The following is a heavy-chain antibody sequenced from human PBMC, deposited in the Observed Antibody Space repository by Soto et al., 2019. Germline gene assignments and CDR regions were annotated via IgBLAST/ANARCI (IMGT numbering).Heavy chain of an antibody. Sequence: GGSLRLSCAASGFTFSSYAMHWVRQAPGKGLEWVAVISYDGSNKYYADSVKGRFTISRDNSKNTLYLQMNSLRAEDTAVYYCARGGSSSWYDAFDIWGQGKMVTVSS. CDR1: GFTFSSYA. D-gene: IGHD6-13*01. V-gene: IGHV3-30-3*01. J-gene: IGHJ3*02. CDR2: ISYDGSNK. CDR3: ARGGSSSWYDAFDI.